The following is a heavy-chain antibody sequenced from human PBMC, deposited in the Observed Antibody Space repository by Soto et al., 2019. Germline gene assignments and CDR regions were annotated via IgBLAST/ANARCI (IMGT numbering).Heavy chain of an antibody. D-gene: IGHD3-3*01. Sequence: ASVKVSCKASGYTFTSYGISWVRQAPGQGPEWMGWISAYNGNANYAQKLQGRVTMTTDTSTSTAYMELRSLRSDDTAVYYWARGFLEWLSPSFDYWGQETLVTVSS. CDR1: GYTFTSYG. J-gene: IGHJ4*02. CDR3: ARGFLEWLSPSFDY. V-gene: IGHV1-18*01. CDR2: ISAYNGNA.